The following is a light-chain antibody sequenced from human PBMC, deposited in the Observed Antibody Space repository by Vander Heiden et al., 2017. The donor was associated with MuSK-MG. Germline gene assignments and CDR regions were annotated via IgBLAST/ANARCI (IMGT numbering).Light chain of an antibody. J-gene: IGKJ1*01. V-gene: IGKV1-39*01. Sequence: IQMTQSPSSLSAAVGDRVTITCRASQSVSSFLNWYQQKPGNAPNLLIYAASTLQSGVPSRFSGSGSGTDFHLTMNSLQPEDLAIYYCQQCDAVPWAFGPRTKVVLK. CDR3: QQCDAVPWA. CDR1: QSVSSF. CDR2: AAS.